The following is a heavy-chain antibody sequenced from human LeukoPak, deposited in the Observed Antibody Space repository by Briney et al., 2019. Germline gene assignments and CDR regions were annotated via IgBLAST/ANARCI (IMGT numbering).Heavy chain of an antibody. D-gene: IGHD2-2*01. Sequence: ASVTVSCKASGYTFTSYGISWVRQAPGQGLEWMGWISAYNGNTNYAQKLQGRVTMTTDTATSTAYMELRSLRSDDTAVYYCARDCSSTSCPTFDYWGQGTLVTVSS. V-gene: IGHV1-18*01. CDR1: GYTFTSYG. CDR3: ARDCSSTSCPTFDY. CDR2: ISAYNGNT. J-gene: IGHJ4*02.